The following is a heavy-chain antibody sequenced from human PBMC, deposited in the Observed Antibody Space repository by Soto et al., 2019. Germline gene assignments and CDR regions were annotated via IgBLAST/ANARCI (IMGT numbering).Heavy chain of an antibody. V-gene: IGHV3-23*01. J-gene: IGHJ1*01. CDR1: GFTFSSYA. CDR3: AKTLYDSSGSRYFQH. Sequence: GGSLRLSCAASGFTFSSYAMSWVRQAPGKGLEWVSAISGSGGSSYYADSVKGRFTISRDNSKNTLYLQMNSLRAEDTAVYYCAKTLYDSSGSRYFQHWGQGTLVTVSS. D-gene: IGHD3-22*01. CDR2: ISGSGGSS.